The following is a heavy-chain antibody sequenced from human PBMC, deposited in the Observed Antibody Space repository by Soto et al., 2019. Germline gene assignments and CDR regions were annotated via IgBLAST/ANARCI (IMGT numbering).Heavy chain of an antibody. Sequence: GGSLRLSGEASGFTFSKYWMHWVRQAPGKGLVWVACLNPDGTTIAYADSVKGRFTISRDNAKNTLYLQMSSLRAEDTAVYFCTRYDDVLTRHLDYWGQGNRVNVYS. D-gene: IGHD3-10*02. CDR1: GFTFSKYW. V-gene: IGHV3-74*01. CDR2: LNPDGTTI. J-gene: IGHJ4*02. CDR3: TRYDDVLTRHLDY.